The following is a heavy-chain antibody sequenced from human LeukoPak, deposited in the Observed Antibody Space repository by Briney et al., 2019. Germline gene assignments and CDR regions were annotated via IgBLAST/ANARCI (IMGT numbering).Heavy chain of an antibody. D-gene: IGHD3-10*01. CDR3: ARVGARITMVRGGINKYYSDY. Sequence: GASVKVSCKASGYTFTVYYMHWVRQAPGQGLEWMGRINPNSGDTKYAQNFQGRVTMTRDTSISTAYMELSRLRSDDTAVYYCARVGARITMVRGGINKYYSDYWGQGTLVTVSS. J-gene: IGHJ4*02. CDR1: GYTFTVYY. V-gene: IGHV1-2*02. CDR2: INPNSGDT.